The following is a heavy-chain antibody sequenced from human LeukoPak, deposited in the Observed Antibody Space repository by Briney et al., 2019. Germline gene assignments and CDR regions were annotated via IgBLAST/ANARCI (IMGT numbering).Heavy chain of an antibody. CDR2: IYYSGST. J-gene: IGHJ3*02. CDR3: AKGGDYSGAFDI. V-gene: IGHV4-39*07. Sequence: SETLSLTCTVSGGSISSSSYYWGWIRQPPGKGLEWIGSIYYSGSTYYNPSLKSRVTISVDTSKNQFSLKLSSVTAADTAVYYCAKGGDYSGAFDIWGQGTMVTVSS. CDR1: GGSISSSSYY. D-gene: IGHD4-17*01.